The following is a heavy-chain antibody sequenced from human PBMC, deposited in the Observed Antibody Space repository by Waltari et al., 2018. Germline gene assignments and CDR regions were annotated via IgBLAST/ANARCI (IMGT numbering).Heavy chain of an antibody. V-gene: IGHV1-69*01. CDR1: GGTFSSYA. CDR3: ARDPDDSSVSDY. J-gene: IGHJ4*02. Sequence: QVQLVQSGAEVKKPGSSVKVSCKASGGTFSSYAISWVRQAPGQGLEWMGGSIPICGTANYAQKFQGIVTITADESTSTAYMELSSLRSEDTAVYYCARDPDDSSVSDYWGQGTLVTVSS. D-gene: IGHD3-22*01. CDR2: SIPICGTA.